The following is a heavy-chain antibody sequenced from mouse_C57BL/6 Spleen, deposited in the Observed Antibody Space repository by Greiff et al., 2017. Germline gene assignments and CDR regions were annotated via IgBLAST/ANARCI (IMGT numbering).Heavy chain of an antibody. CDR1: GFTFSSYG. CDR2: ISSGGSYT. CDR3: ARQPEIYYDYAYWYFDV. J-gene: IGHJ1*03. V-gene: IGHV5-6*01. Sequence: VQLQQSGGDLVKPGGSLKLSCAASGFTFSSYGMSWVRQTPDKRLEWVATISSGGSYTYYPDSVKGRFTISRDNAKNTLYLQMSSLKSEDTAMYYCARQPEIYYDYAYWYFDVWGTGTTVTVSS. D-gene: IGHD2-4*01.